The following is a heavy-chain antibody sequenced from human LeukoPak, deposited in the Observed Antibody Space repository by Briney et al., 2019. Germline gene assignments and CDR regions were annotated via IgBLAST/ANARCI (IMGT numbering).Heavy chain of an antibody. CDR1: GGTFSSYA. D-gene: IGHD5-24*01. Sequence: SVKVSCKASGGTFSSYAVSWVRQAPGQGLEWMGRIIPIFGTANYAQKFQGRVTITTDESTSTAYMELSSLRSEDTAVYYCARGLPGRDGYNWDDAFDIWGQGTMVTVSS. V-gene: IGHV1-69*05. J-gene: IGHJ3*02. CDR2: IIPIFGTA. CDR3: ARGLPGRDGYNWDDAFDI.